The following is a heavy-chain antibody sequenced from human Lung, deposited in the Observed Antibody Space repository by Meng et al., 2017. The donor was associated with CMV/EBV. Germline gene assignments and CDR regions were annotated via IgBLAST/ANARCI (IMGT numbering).Heavy chain of an antibody. J-gene: IGHJ6*02. CDR1: GFTFSNAW. D-gene: IGHD5-18*01. CDR3: TTVSVGYSYGWHYYYGMDV. CDR2: IKSKTDGGTT. V-gene: IGHV3-15*01. Sequence: GESLKISCAASGFTFSNAWMSWVRQAPGKGLEWVGRIKSKTDGGTTDYAAPVKGRFTISRDDSKNTLYLQMNSLKTEDTAVYYCTTVSVGYSYGWHYYYGMDVWXQGTXVTVSS.